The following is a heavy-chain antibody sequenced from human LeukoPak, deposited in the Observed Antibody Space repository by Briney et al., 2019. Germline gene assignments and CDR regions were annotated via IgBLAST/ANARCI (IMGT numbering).Heavy chain of an antibody. Sequence: GRSLRLSCVTSGFTFVDYTMHWVRQVPVKGLDWLSGITWDGYNIAYADSVKGRFTISRDNPKSSLYLQMNSLRNEDMAFYFCAKGNTFWGQGTLVTVSS. V-gene: IGHV3-9*03. CDR2: ITWDGYNI. J-gene: IGHJ4*02. CDR3: AKGNTF. CDR1: GFTFVDYT.